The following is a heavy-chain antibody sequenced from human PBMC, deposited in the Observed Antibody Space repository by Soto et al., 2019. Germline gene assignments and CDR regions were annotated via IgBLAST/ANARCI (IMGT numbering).Heavy chain of an antibody. CDR3: ARGGVAVAGLDY. CDR2: IIPILGIA. CDR1: GGTFSSYT. Sequence: QVQLAQSGAEVKKPGSSVKVSCKASGGTFSSYTISWVRQAPGQGLEWMGRIIPILGIANYAQKFQGRVTITADKSTSTAYMELSSLRSEDTAVYYCARGGVAVAGLDYWGQGTLVTVSS. V-gene: IGHV1-69*02. D-gene: IGHD6-19*01. J-gene: IGHJ4*02.